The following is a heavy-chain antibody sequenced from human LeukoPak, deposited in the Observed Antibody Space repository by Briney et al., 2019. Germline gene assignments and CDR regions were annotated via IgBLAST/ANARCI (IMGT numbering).Heavy chain of an antibody. D-gene: IGHD4-17*01. CDR2: ISYDGSNQ. CDR1: GFTFSSYG. V-gene: IGHV3-30*03. Sequence: GGSLRLSCAASGFTFSSYGMHWVRQAPGKGLEWVAVISYDGSNQYYADSVKGRFTISRDNSKNTLYLQMNSLRAEDTAVYYCARELRFLDYWGQGTLVTVSS. J-gene: IGHJ4*02. CDR3: ARELRFLDY.